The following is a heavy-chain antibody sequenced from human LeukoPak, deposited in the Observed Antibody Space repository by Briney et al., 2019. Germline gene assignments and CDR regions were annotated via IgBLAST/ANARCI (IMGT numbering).Heavy chain of an antibody. CDR3: ARIRPSVVAAAGGWFDP. Sequence: PGGSLRLSCAASGFTFSNYWMSWIRQPPGKGLEWIGEINHSGSTNYNPSLKSRVTISVDTSKNQFSLKLSSVAAADTAVYYCARIRPSVVAAAGGWFDPWGQGTLVTVSS. D-gene: IGHD6-13*01. CDR2: INHSGST. CDR1: GFTFSNYW. V-gene: IGHV4-34*01. J-gene: IGHJ5*02.